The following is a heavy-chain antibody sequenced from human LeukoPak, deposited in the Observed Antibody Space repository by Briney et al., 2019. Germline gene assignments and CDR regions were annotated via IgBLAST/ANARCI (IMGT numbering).Heavy chain of an antibody. Sequence: GASVKASCKASGYTFTSYYMYWVRQAPGQGLEWMGMINPSGGSTTYAQKFQGRVTMTRDTSTSTVYMELSSLRSEDTAVYYCARDVGSSSWYFDYWGQGTLVTVSS. D-gene: IGHD6-13*01. CDR1: GYTFTSYY. V-gene: IGHV1-46*01. CDR3: ARDVGSSSWYFDY. J-gene: IGHJ4*02. CDR2: INPSGGST.